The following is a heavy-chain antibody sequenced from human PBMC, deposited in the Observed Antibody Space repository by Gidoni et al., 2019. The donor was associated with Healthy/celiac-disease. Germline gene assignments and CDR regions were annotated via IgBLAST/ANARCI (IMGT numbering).Heavy chain of an antibody. CDR3: ARGGKLLVVVPAASGY. CDR1: GFTFSSYW. V-gene: IGHV3-7*01. CDR2: IKQDGSEK. D-gene: IGHD2-2*01. J-gene: IGHJ4*02. Sequence: EVQLVESGGGLVQPGGSLRLSCAASGFTFSSYWMSWVRQAPGKGLEWVANIKQDGSEKYYVDSVKGRFTISRDNAKNSLYLQMNSLRAEDTAVYYCARGGKLLVVVPAASGYWGQGTLVTVSS.